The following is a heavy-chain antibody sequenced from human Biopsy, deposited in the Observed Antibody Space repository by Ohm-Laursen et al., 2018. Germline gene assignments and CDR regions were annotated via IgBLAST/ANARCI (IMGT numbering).Heavy chain of an antibody. CDR1: GFNFSAYG. CDR3: VTDRLDDITKVRGIMTD. D-gene: IGHD3-10*01. CDR2: TWDDGSHQ. V-gene: IGHV3-33*01. Sequence: SLRLSCAASGFNFSAYGMHWVRQAPDKGLEWVALTWDDGSHQYYADSVKGRFTISRDNSKNSLYLHINTLRVEDTAVYYCVTDRLDDITKVRGIMTDWGQGTLIIVSS. J-gene: IGHJ4*02.